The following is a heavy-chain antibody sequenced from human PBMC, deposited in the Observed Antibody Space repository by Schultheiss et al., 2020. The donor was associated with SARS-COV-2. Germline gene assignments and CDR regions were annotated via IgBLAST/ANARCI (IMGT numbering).Heavy chain of an antibody. V-gene: IGHV2-70*04. D-gene: IGHD4-23*01. CDR2: IDWDDDK. CDR1: GFSLSTSGMR. Sequence: SGPTLVKPTPTLTLTCTFSGFSLSTSGMRVSWIRQPPGKALEWLARIDWDDDKFYSTSLKTRLTISKDTSKNQVVLTMTNMDPVDTATYYCARMVPDYGGNWAFDYWGQGTLVTVSS. J-gene: IGHJ4*02. CDR3: ARMVPDYGGNWAFDY.